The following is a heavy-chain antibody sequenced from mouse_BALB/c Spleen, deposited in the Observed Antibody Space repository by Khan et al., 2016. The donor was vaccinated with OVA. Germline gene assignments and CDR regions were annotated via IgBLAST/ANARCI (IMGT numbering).Heavy chain of an antibody. CDR2: INTYTGQP. Sequence: QIQLVQSGPELKKPGETVKISCKASGYTFTNYRMNWMKQAPGKGLKWMGWINTYTGQPTYADDFKGRFAFSLETSASTAYLQINSLKNEDMDTYCCARETTYWYFDVWGTGTTVTVSS. V-gene: IGHV9-1*02. CDR1: GYTFTNYR. D-gene: IGHD2-1*01. J-gene: IGHJ1*03. CDR3: ARETTYWYFDV.